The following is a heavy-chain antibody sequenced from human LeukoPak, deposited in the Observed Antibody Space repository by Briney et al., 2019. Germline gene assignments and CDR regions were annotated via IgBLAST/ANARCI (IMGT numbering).Heavy chain of an antibody. CDR2: ISGSGGST. CDR1: GFTFSSYA. Sequence: GGSLRLSCAASGFTFSSYAMSWVRQAPGKGLEWVSAISGSGGSTYYADSVKGRFTISRDNSKNTLYLQMNSLRAEDTAVYYCARDGGVAVAVTFYFDYWGQGTLVTVSS. D-gene: IGHD6-19*01. J-gene: IGHJ4*02. CDR3: ARDGGVAVAVTFYFDY. V-gene: IGHV3-23*01.